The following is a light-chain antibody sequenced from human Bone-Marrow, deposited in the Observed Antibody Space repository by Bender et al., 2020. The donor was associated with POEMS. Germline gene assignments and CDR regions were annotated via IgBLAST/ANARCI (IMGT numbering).Light chain of an antibody. V-gene: IGLV2-23*02. J-gene: IGLJ3*02. CDR1: SSDVGSYNL. CDR2: DVS. CDR3: CSYAGGDTLV. Sequence: QSALTQPASVSGSPGQSITISCSGTSSDVGSYNLVSWYQQYPGKAPKLMIHDVSKRPSGVSNRFSGSRSGNTASLTISGLQAEDEADYYCCSYAGGDTLVLGGGTKLTVL.